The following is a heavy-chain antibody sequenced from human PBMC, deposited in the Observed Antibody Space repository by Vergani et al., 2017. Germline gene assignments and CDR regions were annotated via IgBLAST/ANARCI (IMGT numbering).Heavy chain of an antibody. CDR1: GFSLSTSGVG. D-gene: IGHD3-9*01. CDR2: IYWNDDK. V-gene: IGHV2-5*01. Sequence: QITLKESGPTLVKPTQTLTLTCTFSGFSLSTSGVGVGWIRQPPGKALEWLALIYWNDDKRYSPSLKIRLTITKDTSKNQVVLTMTNMDPVDTATYYCAHTVLRYFDWLLFEDAFDIWGQGTMVTVSS. CDR3: AHTVLRYFDWLLFEDAFDI. J-gene: IGHJ3*02.